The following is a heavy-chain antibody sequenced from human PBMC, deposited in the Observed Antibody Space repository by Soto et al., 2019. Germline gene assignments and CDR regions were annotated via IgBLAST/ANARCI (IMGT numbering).Heavy chain of an antibody. Sequence: QVQLQESGPGLVKPSGTLSLTGAVSSGSISSSNWWSWVRQPPGKGLEWIGEIYHSGSTNYNPSLKSRVTISVDKSKNQFSLKLSSVTAADTAVYYCARGKYDYIWGSYRYFAFDIWGQGTMVTVSS. CDR3: ARGKYDYIWGSYRYFAFDI. CDR2: IYHSGST. J-gene: IGHJ3*02. V-gene: IGHV4-4*02. CDR1: SGSISSSNW. D-gene: IGHD3-16*02.